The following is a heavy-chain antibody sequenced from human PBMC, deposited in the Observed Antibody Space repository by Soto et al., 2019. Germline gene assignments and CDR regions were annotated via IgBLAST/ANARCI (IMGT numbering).Heavy chain of an antibody. V-gene: IGHV3-64D*06. D-gene: IGHD3-22*01. CDR3: VKGEYYYDSSGYYPFDY. Sequence: GGSLRLSCAASGFTFSSYGTYGMHWVRQAPGKGLEYVSSISINGGSTHYADSVKGRFTISRDNSKNTQYLQMSSLRADDTALYYCVKGEYYYDSSGYYPFDYWGQGTLVTVSS. CDR1: GFTFSSYG. CDR2: ISINGGST. J-gene: IGHJ4*02.